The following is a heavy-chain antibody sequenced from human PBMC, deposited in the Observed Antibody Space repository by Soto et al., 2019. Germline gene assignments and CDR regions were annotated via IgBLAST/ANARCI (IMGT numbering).Heavy chain of an antibody. V-gene: IGHV1-3*01. D-gene: IGHD3-3*01. CDR1: GYTFTDYA. Sequence: QVQLVQSGAEVKKPGASVKVSCTTSGYTFTDYAMHWVRQAPGQRLEWMGWIYADNGDTKYSQKFQGRLTITRDASASTTYMELSTLTSEATAVYYCARIWSAYCDYWGQGTLVTVSS. J-gene: IGHJ4*02. CDR2: IYADNGDT. CDR3: ARIWSAYCDY.